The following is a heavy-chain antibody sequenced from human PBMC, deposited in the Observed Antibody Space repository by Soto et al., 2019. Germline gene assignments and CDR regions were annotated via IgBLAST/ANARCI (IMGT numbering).Heavy chain of an antibody. CDR2: IKQDGSEK. CDR3: AKDLRGYDYPDY. CDR1: GFTFSSYW. D-gene: IGHD5-12*01. V-gene: IGHV3-7*01. Sequence: GGSLRLSCAASGFTFSSYWMSWVRQAPGKGLEWVANIKQDGSEKYYVDSVKGRFTISRDNAKNSLYLQMNSLRAEGTAVYYCAKDLRGYDYPDYWGQGTLVTVSS. J-gene: IGHJ4*02.